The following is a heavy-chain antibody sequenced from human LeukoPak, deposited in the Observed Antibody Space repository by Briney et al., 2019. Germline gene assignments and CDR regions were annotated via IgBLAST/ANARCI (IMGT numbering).Heavy chain of an antibody. CDR2: IYHSGST. J-gene: IGHJ6*03. CDR3: ARSAAAGTHYYYYYYMDV. D-gene: IGHD6-13*01. CDR1: GGSISSSSYY. Sequence: SETLSLTCTVSGGSISSSSYYWGWIRQPPGKGLEWIGSIYHSGSTYYNPSLKSRATISVDTSKNQFSLKLSSVTAADTAVYYCARSAAAGTHYYYYYYMDVWGKGTTVTISS. V-gene: IGHV4-39*07.